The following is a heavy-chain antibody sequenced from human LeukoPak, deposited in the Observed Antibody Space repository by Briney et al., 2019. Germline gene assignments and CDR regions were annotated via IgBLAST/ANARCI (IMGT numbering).Heavy chain of an antibody. V-gene: IGHV3-30*02. CDR3: AKDRCSSTSCFDYYYYYYMDV. CDR2: IRYDGSNK. CDR1: GFTFSSYG. D-gene: IGHD2-2*01. J-gene: IGHJ6*03. Sequence: PGGSLRLSCAASGFTFSSYGMHWVRQAPGKGLEWVAFIRYDGSNKYYADSVKGRFTISRDNSKNTLYLQMNSLRAEDTAVYYCAKDRCSSTSCFDYYYYYYMDVWGKGTTVTVSS.